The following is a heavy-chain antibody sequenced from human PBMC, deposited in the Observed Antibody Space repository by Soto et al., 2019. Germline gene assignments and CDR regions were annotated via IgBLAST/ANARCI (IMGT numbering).Heavy chain of an antibody. CDR1: GYTFTSYG. CDR2: ISAYNGNT. J-gene: IGHJ4*02. D-gene: IGHD3-10*01. V-gene: IGHV1-18*01. CDR3: ARQISRFGELVY. Sequence: ASVKVSCKASGYTFTSYGISWVRLAPGQGLEWMGWISAYNGNTNYAQKLQGRVTMTTDTSTSTAYMELRSLRSDDTAVYYCARQISRFGELVYWGQGTRVTLSS.